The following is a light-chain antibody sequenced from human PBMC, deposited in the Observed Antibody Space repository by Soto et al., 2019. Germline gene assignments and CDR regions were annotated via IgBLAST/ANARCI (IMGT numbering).Light chain of an antibody. J-gene: IGLJ3*02. Sequence: QSVLTQSPSVSGAPGQRVTISCTGSRSNTGAGYDVHWYQQFPGTAPKLLIYNNRNRPSGVPDRFSGSKSGTSASLAITGLQAEDEAYYYCQSYDSSLSAWVFGGGAKLTVL. V-gene: IGLV1-40*01. CDR2: NNR. CDR1: RSNTGAGYD. CDR3: QSYDSSLSAWV.